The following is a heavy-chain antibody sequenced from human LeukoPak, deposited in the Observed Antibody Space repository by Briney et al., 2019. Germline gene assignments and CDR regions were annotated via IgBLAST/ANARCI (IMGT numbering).Heavy chain of an antibody. D-gene: IGHD2-15*01. J-gene: IGHJ6*02. CDR1: GGSISSSSYY. CDR2: IYYSGST. V-gene: IGHV4-39*02. Sequence: SETLSLTCTVSGGSISSSSYYWGWIRQPPGKGLEWIGSIYYSGSTYYNPSLKSRVTISVDTSKNQFSLKLSSVTAADTAVYYCAREASRCSGGSCYPRYYYYYGMDVWGQGTTVTVSS. CDR3: AREASRCSGGSCYPRYYYYYGMDV.